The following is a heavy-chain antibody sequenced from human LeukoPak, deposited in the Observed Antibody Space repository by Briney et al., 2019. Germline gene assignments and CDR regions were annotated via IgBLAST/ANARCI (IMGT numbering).Heavy chain of an antibody. Sequence: SETLSLTCTVSGGSISSNYWSWIRQPPGKGLEWIGNIYYSGSTNYNPSLKSRATISIDSSKNQFSLKLSSVTAADTAVYYCARHTAPDSWGRGTLVTVSS. CDR1: GGSISSNY. CDR3: ARHTAPDS. CDR2: IYYSGST. J-gene: IGHJ4*02. V-gene: IGHV4-59*08. D-gene: IGHD5-18*01.